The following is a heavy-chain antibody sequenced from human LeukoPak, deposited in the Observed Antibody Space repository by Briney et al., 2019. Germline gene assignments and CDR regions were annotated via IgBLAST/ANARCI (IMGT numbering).Heavy chain of an antibody. J-gene: IGHJ4*02. CDR1: GNYW. Sequence: GGSLRLSCAASGNYWMHRVRQAPGKGLVWVSHINSDGSWTSYADSVKGRFTISKDNAKNTVYLQMNSLRAEDTAVYYCVSFYETYWGRGTLVTVSS. CDR3: VSFYETY. V-gene: IGHV3-74*01. D-gene: IGHD2/OR15-2a*01. CDR2: INSDGSWT.